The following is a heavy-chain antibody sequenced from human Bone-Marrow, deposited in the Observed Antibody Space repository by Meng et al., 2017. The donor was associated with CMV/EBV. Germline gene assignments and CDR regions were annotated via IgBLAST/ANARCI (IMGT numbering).Heavy chain of an antibody. CDR2: IYYSGST. CDR1: GGSISSSSYY. Sequence: SETLSLTCTVSGGSISSSSYYWGWIRQPPGKGLEWIGSIYYSGSTYYNPSLKSRVTISVDTSKNQFSLKLSSVTAADTAVYYCASQSDSRGYRVFDYWGQGTLVTVSS. V-gene: IGHV4-39*01. D-gene: IGHD3-22*01. CDR3: ASQSDSRGYRVFDY. J-gene: IGHJ4*02.